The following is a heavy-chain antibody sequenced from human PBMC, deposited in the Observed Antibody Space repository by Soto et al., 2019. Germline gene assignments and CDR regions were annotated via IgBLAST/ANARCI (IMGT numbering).Heavy chain of an antibody. D-gene: IGHD2-2*03. J-gene: IGHJ4*02. CDR3: AHGRSVGSTYYFEY. Sequence: QITLKESGPTLVKPTQTLTLTCTFSGFSLSTGAVGVGWIRQPPGEALEWLALVYYNDDIRYSPSLKDRLTITQDTPKNQVVLTLTNMDLMDTATYFCAHGRSVGSTYYFEYWGQGTLVTVSS. V-gene: IGHV2-5*01. CDR2: VYYNDDI. CDR1: GFSLSTGAVG.